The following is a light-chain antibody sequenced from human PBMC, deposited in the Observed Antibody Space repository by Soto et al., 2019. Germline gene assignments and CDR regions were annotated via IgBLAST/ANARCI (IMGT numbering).Light chain of an antibody. CDR1: QNVNSY. CDR2: DAS. CDR3: QQRSNWPLT. V-gene: IGKV3-11*01. J-gene: IGKJ4*01. Sequence: EIVLTQSPATLSLSPGERATLSCRASQNVNSYLAWYQQKPGQAPRLLIYDASNRATGIPARFTGSGSGTDFILIISSLEPEDFAVYYCQQRSNWPLTFGGGTKVEIK.